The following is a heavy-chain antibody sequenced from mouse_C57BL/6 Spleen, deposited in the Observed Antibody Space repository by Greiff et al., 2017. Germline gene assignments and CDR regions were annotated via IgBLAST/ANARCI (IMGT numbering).Heavy chain of an antibody. Sequence: VQLKQSGPELVKPGASVKIPCKASGYTFTDYNMDWVKQSHGKSLEWIGDINPNNGGTIYNQKFKGKATLTVDKSSSTAYMELRSLTSEDTAVYYCARVYYDFLYYYAMDYWGQGTSVTVSS. CDR1: GYTFTDYN. CDR2: INPNNGGT. J-gene: IGHJ4*01. D-gene: IGHD2-4*01. CDR3: ARVYYDFLYYYAMDY. V-gene: IGHV1-18*01.